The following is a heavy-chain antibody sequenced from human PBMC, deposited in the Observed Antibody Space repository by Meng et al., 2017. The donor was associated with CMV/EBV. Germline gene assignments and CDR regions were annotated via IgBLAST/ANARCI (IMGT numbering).Heavy chain of an antibody. CDR3: SVVDTAMVTPWFDP. CDR2: IYYSGST. Sequence: SETLSLTCTVSGGSISSSRYYWGWIRRPPGKGLEWIGSIYYSGSTYYNPSLKSRVTISVDTSKNQFSLKLSSVTAADTAVYYCSVVDTAMVTPWFDPWGQGTLVTVSS. J-gene: IGHJ5*02. V-gene: IGHV4-39*07. D-gene: IGHD5-18*01. CDR1: GGSISSSRYY.